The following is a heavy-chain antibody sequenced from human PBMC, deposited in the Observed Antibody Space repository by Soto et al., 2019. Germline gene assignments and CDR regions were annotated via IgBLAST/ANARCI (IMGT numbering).Heavy chain of an antibody. J-gene: IGHJ6*03. CDR1: GFTFSGSA. D-gene: IGHD3-3*01. V-gene: IGHV3-73*01. CDR3: SRQASDFWSGKPQYYMDV. Sequence: EVQLVESGGGLVHPGGSLKLSCAASGFTFSGSAMHWVRQASGKGLEWVGRIRSKGNNYATAYGASLKGRFTISRDDSKNTAYLQMNSLNTEDTAVYYCSRQASDFWSGKPQYYMDVWGKGTTVTVSS. CDR2: IRSKGNNYAT.